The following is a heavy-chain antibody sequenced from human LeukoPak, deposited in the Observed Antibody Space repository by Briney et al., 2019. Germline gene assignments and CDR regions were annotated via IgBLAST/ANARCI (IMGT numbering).Heavy chain of an antibody. CDR2: ISSSSSYI. J-gene: IGHJ4*02. V-gene: IGHV3-21*01. D-gene: IGHD5-24*01. CDR1: GFTFSSYS. CDR3: ARAPPRDGYNYGYFDY. Sequence: GGSLRLSCAASGFTFSSYSMNWVRQAPGKGLEWVSSISSSSSYIYYADSVKGRFTISRDNAKNSPYLQMNSLRAEDTAVYYCARAPPRDGYNYGYFDYWGQGTLVTVSS.